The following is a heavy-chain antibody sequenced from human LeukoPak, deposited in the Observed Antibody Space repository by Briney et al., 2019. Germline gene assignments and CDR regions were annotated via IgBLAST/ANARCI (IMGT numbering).Heavy chain of an antibody. D-gene: IGHD3-10*01. CDR3: ARDKESDYYGSGSYYFDY. Sequence: PGGSLRLPCAASGFTVSSNYMSWVRQAPGKGLEWVSVIYSGGSTYYADSVKGRFTISRDNSKNTLYLQMNSLRAEDTAVYYCARDKESDYYGSGSYYFDYWGQGILVTVSS. J-gene: IGHJ4*02. V-gene: IGHV3-66*01. CDR1: GFTVSSNY. CDR2: IYSGGST.